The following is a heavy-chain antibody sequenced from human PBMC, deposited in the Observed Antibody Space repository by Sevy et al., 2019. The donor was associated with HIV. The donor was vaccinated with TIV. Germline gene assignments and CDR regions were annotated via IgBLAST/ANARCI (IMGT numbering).Heavy chain of an antibody. CDR3: TRGGYTYVPFDY. V-gene: IGHV3-49*03. CDR2: IRTKAYGGTT. Sequence: GGSLRLSCTASGFTFGDYAMNWFRQAPGKGLEWVGFIRTKAYGGTTEYAASVKGRFTISSDDSKSIAYLQMNSLKTEDTAVYYCTRGGYTYVPFDYWGQGTLVTVSS. CDR1: GFTFGDYA. D-gene: IGHD3-10*02. J-gene: IGHJ4*02.